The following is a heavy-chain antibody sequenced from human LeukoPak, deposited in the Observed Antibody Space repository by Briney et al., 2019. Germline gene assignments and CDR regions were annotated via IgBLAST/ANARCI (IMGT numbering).Heavy chain of an antibody. CDR1: GFTVSNSF. J-gene: IGHJ4*02. D-gene: IGHD6-13*01. CDR3: ARDDRIGAAGTFDY. V-gene: IGHV3-53*01. CDR2: IYSGGTT. Sequence: GGSLRLSRAASGFTVSNSFMSWVRQAPGKGLEWVSIIYSGGTTYYVDSVKGRFTISRDNSKNTLYRQMKSLRAEDTAVYYCARDDRIGAAGTFDYWGQGTLVTVSS.